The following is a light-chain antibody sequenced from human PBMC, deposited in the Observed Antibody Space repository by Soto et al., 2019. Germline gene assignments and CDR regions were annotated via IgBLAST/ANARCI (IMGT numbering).Light chain of an antibody. J-gene: IGLJ3*02. Sequence: QSVLTQPHSAAGPPGQRVIISCSGSTSNIGANHVNWYQQFPGTAPKLLNVATDRRPSGVPARFYGSKSGTSASLAISGLLSADEADYYCASWDESQSGFGLFGGGTKVTVL. CDR3: ASWDESQSGFGL. V-gene: IGLV1-44*01. CDR2: ATD. CDR1: TSNIGANH.